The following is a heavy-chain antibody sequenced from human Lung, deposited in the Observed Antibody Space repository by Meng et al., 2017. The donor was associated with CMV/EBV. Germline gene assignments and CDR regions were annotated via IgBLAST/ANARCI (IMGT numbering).Heavy chain of an antibody. J-gene: IGHJ4*02. CDR1: GFTFSTYD. CDR3: ARARSPTHFDY. CDR2: IGTVGDT. V-gene: IGHV3-13*01. Sequence: GGSLRLSWTPSGFTFSTYDFHWVRQPTGKGLEWVSSIGTVGDTYSIGSVKGRFIISREDAKNSVYLQMNGLRDGDTGLYYCARARSPTHFDYWGQGALVTVSS.